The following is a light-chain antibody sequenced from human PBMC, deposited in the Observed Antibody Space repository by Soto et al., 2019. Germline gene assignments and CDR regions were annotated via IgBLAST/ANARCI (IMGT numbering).Light chain of an antibody. J-gene: IGKJ1*01. Sequence: DIVLPQSPGALSLSPGERATLSCRASQSVGSSYLAWYQQKPGQAPSLLMYGASSRATGIPDRFSGSGSGTDFTLTISRLEPEDFAVYYCQQYGNSPRTFGQGTKV. CDR2: GAS. V-gene: IGKV3-20*01. CDR3: QQYGNSPRT. CDR1: QSVGSSY.